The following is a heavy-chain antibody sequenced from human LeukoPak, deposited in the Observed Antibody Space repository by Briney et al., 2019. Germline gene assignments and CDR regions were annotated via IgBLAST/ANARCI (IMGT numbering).Heavy chain of an antibody. Sequence: ASVKVSCKASGYTFTSYDINWVRQATGQGLEWMGWMNPNSGNTGYAQKFRGRVTMTRNTSISTAYMELSSLRSEDTAVYYCARGGLYQLLKDYYYMDVWGKGTTVTVSS. CDR2: MNPNSGNT. CDR1: GYTFTSYD. CDR3: ARGGLYQLLKDYYYMDV. V-gene: IGHV1-8*01. D-gene: IGHD2-2*01. J-gene: IGHJ6*03.